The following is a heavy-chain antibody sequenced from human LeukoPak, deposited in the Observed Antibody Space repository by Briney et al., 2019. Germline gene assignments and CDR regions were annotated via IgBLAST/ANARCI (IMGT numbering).Heavy chain of an antibody. V-gene: IGHV3-23*01. D-gene: IGHD3-22*01. CDR2: ITDSGDGT. CDR1: GFTFSSYA. J-gene: IGHJ4*02. Sequence: GGSLRLSCAASGFTFSSYAMTWVRQAPGKGLEWVSSITDSGDGTYFADSVRGRFSISRDNSRNTLYLQLNSLRAEDTAVYYCARGDYYYDSSGYPGLPNWGQGTLVTVSS. CDR3: ARGDYYYDSSGYPGLPN.